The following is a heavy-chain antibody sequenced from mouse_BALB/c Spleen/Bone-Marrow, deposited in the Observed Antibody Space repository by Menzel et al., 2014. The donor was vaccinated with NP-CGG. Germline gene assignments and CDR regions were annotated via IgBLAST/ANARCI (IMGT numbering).Heavy chain of an antibody. CDR1: GYAFSSSW. J-gene: IGHJ4*01. Sequence: QVQLKQSGPGLVKPGASVKISCKASGYAFSSSWVNWVKQRPGQGLEWIGRIYPGDGDIYYNGKFKGKATLTADKSSSTAYMQLSSLTSVDSAVYFCARSDGYRVMDYWGQGTSVTVSS. CDR2: IYPGDGDI. D-gene: IGHD2-3*01. V-gene: IGHV1-82*01. CDR3: ARSDGYRVMDY.